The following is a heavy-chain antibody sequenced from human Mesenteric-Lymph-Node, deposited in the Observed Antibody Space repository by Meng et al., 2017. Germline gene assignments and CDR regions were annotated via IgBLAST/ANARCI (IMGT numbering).Heavy chain of an antibody. CDR2: ISAYNGNT. CDR1: GYSFNSYA. V-gene: IGHV1-18*01. CDR3: ARDLADFPKMTAAGTFDY. D-gene: IGHD6-13*01. J-gene: IGHJ4*02. Sequence: QVQLVQSGAEVKKPGASVKVSCQASGYSFNSYAINWVRQAPGQGLEWMGRISAYNGNTNYAQRLQGRVTMTTDTSTNTAYMELWSLRSDDTAVYYCARDLADFPKMTAAGTFDYWGQGTLVTVSS.